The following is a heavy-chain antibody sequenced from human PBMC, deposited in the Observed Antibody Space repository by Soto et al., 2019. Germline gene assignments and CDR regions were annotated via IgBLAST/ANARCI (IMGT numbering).Heavy chain of an antibody. D-gene: IGHD5-18*01. CDR1: GFTLSRYA. CDR2: ISGSGGST. CDR3: ANLDGYSYGAP. Sequence: PWGSLRLSFAGSGFTLSRYAINLVRQAPGKGLEWVSAISGSGGSTYYADSVKGRFTISRDNSKNTLYLQMNSLRAEDTAVYYCANLDGYSYGAPWGQGTLVTVSS. V-gene: IGHV3-23*01. J-gene: IGHJ5*02.